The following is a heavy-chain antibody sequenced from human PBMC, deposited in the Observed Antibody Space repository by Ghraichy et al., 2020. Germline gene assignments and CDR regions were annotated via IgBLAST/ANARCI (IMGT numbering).Heavy chain of an antibody. D-gene: IGHD2-15*01. Sequence: LRLSCTVSGGSINSGGFYWSWVRQHPGKGLEWIGFISHSGSTNYNPSLQRRITMSVDTSDNHFSLKLSSVTAAATDVYYCARARTRLYCSGGSCSSGFLDYWGQGALVTVSS. CDR3: ARARTRLYCSGGSCSSGFLDY. J-gene: IGHJ4*02. CDR1: GGSINSGGFY. CDR2: ISHSGST. V-gene: IGHV4-31*03.